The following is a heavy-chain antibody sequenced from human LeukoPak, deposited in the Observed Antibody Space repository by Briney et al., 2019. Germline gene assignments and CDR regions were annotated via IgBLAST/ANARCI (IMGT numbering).Heavy chain of an antibody. CDR3: ARGRNYYDSRWDFDY. CDR1: GASISSSHW. J-gene: IGHJ4*02. Sequence: SGTLSLTCAVSGASISSSHWWSWVRQPPGKGLEWIGEINHSGSTNYNPSLKSRVTISVDTSKNQFSLKLSSVTAADTAVYYCARGRNYYDSRWDFDYWGQGTLVTVSS. CDR2: INHSGST. V-gene: IGHV4-4*02. D-gene: IGHD3-22*01.